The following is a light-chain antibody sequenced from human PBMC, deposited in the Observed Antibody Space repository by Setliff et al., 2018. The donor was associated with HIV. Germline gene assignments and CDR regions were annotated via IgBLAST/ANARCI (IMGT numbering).Light chain of an antibody. CDR3: SSYTSSSTLV. CDR2: DVS. CDR1: SSDIAIYNF. Sequence: QSALTQPASVSGSPGQSITISCTGTSSDIAIYNFVSWYQHHPGKAPKLIIYDVSNRPSGVSNRFSGSKSGNTASLTISGLRAEDEADYYCSSYTSSSTLVFGTGTKVTVL. J-gene: IGLJ1*01. V-gene: IGLV2-14*03.